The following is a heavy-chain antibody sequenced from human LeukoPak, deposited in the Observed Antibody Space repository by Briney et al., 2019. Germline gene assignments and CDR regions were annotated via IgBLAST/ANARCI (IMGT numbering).Heavy chain of an antibody. J-gene: IGHJ4*02. CDR1: GGSISSSSYY. CDR3: ARQGGWEYYFDY. D-gene: IGHD1-26*01. Sequence: SETLSLTCTVSGGSISSSSYYWGWIRQPPGKGLEWIGSIYYSGSTYYTPSLKSRVTISVDTSKNQFSLKLSSVTAADTAVYYCARQGGWEYYFDYLGQGTLVTVSS. CDR2: IYYSGST. V-gene: IGHV4-39*01.